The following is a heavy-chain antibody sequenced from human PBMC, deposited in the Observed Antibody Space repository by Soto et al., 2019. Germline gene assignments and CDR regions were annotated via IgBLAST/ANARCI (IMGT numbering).Heavy chain of an antibody. D-gene: IGHD3-3*01. CDR2: ISAYNGNT. CDR1: GYTFTSYG. V-gene: IGHV1-18*01. CDR3: ARVDQDGRFWEGDAFDI. J-gene: IGHJ3*02. Sequence: ASVKVSCKASGYTFTSYGISWVRQAPGQGLEWMGWISAYNGNTNYAQKLQGRVTMTTDTSTSTAYMELRSLRSDDTAVYYCARVDQDGRFWEGDAFDIWGQGTMVTVSS.